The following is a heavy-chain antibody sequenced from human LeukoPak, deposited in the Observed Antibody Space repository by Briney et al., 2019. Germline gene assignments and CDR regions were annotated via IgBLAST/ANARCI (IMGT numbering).Heavy chain of an antibody. J-gene: IGHJ6*03. V-gene: IGHV1-2*02. CDR1: PDTLTGYY. CDR2: INPNSGGT. D-gene: IGHD6-13*01. Sequence: ASVKGSCKASPDTLTGYYMHWVRQAPGQGLEWMGWINPNSGGTNYAQKFQGRVTMTRDTSISTAYMDLSKLRSDDTAVYYCAREVEYSIAAAGPHYYYYYYMDVWGKGTTVTVSS. CDR3: AREVEYSIAAAGPHYYYYYYMDV.